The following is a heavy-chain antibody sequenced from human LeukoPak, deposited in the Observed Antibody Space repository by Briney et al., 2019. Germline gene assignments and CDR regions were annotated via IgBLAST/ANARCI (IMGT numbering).Heavy chain of an antibody. D-gene: IGHD2-8*01. Sequence: GGSLRLSCAASGFTFSSYGMHWVRQAPGKGLEWVAFIRYDGSNKYYADSVKGRFTISRDNSKNTLYLQMNSLRAEDTAVYYCAKQGSRNIVLMAYAIGYPDYWGQGTLVTVSS. V-gene: IGHV3-30*02. J-gene: IGHJ4*02. CDR3: AKQGSRNIVLMAYAIGYPDY. CDR1: GFTFSSYG. CDR2: IRYDGSNK.